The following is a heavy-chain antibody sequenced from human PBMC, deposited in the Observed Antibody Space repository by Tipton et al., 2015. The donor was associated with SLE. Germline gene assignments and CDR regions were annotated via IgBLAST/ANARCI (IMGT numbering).Heavy chain of an antibody. CDR3: ARGGGWGWTYYFDY. CDR2: IYYSGGT. D-gene: IGHD7-27*01. V-gene: IGHV4-59*01. J-gene: IGHJ4*02. Sequence: TLSLTCAVSGGSISSSYWSWIRQPPGKGLEWIGYIYYSGGTNYSPSLRSRVTISIDTSRNRFSLKLSSVTAADTAVYYCARGGGWGWTYYFDYWGQGTLVTVSS. CDR1: GGSISSSY.